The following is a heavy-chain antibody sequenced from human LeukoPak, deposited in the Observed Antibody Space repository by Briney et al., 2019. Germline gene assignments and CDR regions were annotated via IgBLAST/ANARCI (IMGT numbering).Heavy chain of an antibody. CDR3: AKDQGITGTYTYFDY. D-gene: IGHD1-20*01. CDR1: GLTFSNYA. J-gene: IGHJ4*02. V-gene: IGHV3-30-3*01. Sequence: GGSLRLSCAASGLTFSNYAIHWVRQAPGKGLEWVAVISSDGSNEYYADSVKGRFTVSRDNSKNTLYLQMNSLRAEDTAVYYCAKDQGITGTYTYFDYWGQGTLVTVSS. CDR2: ISSDGSNE.